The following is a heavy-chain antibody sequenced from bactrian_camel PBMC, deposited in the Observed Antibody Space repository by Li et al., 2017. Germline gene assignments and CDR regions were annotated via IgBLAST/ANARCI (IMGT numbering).Heavy chain of an antibody. D-gene: IGHD1*01. Sequence: VQLVESGGGSVPAGGSLKLSCAPSFVIWRMCKMSWFRQTPGADRRELVASIDKDGATTYADSVKGRFTISQDTAKKTMYLQMDGLKPDDSAMYYCAATFSGGYCSAWAPPSKWRGQGTQVTVST. CDR3: AATFSGGYCSAWAPPSKW. CDR2: IDKDGAT. CDR1: FVIWRMCK. V-gene: IGHV3S10*01. J-gene: IGHJ4*01.